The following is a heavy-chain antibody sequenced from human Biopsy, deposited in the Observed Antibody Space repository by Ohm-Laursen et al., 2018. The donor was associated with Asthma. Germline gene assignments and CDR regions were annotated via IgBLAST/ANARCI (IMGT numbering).Heavy chain of an antibody. CDR2: ISKDASTQ. D-gene: IGHD1-1*01. J-gene: IGHJ3*02. Sequence: SLRLSCAASGFSFSNFAIHWVRQAPGKGLEWVGVISKDASTQDYADSVKGRFTMARDNSKNTLDLQMNSLREEDTAVYYCVRDGTDDAFDIWSQGTVVSVSS. CDR1: GFSFSNFA. CDR3: VRDGTDDAFDI. V-gene: IGHV3-30*01.